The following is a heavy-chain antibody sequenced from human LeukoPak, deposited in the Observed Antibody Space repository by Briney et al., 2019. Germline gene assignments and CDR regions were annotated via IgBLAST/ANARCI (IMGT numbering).Heavy chain of an antibody. CDR3: ARVVHPRFLEWLSQKYYFDY. J-gene: IGHJ4*02. V-gene: IGHV4-30-4*07. CDR1: GGSISSGVYS. Sequence: SETLSLTCAVSGGSISSGVYSWSWVRQPPGKGLEWIGYIYYGGNTYYNPSLKSRLTISLDTSNNQFSLKLSSVTAADTAVYYCARVVHPRFLEWLSQKYYFDYWGQGTLVTVSS. D-gene: IGHD3-3*01. CDR2: IYYGGNT.